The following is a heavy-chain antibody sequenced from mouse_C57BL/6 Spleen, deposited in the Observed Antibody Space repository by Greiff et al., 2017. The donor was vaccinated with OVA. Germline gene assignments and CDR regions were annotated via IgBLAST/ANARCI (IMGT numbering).Heavy chain of an antibody. V-gene: IGHV5-17*01. Sequence: EVKLVESGGGLVKPGGSLKLSCAASGFTFSDYGMHWVRQAPEKGLEWVAYISSGSSTIYYADTVKGRFTISRDNAKNTLFLQMTSLRSEDTAMYYCATIYYDYGGPDWYFDVWGTGTTVTVSS. CDR1: GFTFSDYG. J-gene: IGHJ1*03. D-gene: IGHD2-4*01. CDR2: ISSGSSTI. CDR3: ATIYYDYGGPDWYFDV.